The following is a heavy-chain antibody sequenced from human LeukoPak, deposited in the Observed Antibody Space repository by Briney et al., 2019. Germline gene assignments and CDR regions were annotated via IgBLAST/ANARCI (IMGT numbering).Heavy chain of an antibody. CDR3: VYGDNPGY. D-gene: IGHD4-17*01. V-gene: IGHV3-23*01. CDR2: ISGSGETT. CDR1: GFTFPSYV. Sequence: GSLRLSCGASGFTFPSYVMSWVRQAPGKGLEWVSTISGSGETTYYADSVKGRFTISRDNAKNSLYLQMNSLRDEDTAVYYCVYGDNPGYWGQGTLVTVSS. J-gene: IGHJ4*02.